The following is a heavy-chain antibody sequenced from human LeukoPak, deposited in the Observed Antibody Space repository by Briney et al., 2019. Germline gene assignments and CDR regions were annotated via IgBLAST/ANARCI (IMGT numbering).Heavy chain of an antibody. Sequence: GASVKVSCKASGYTFTGYYMHWVRQAPGQGLEWMGWINPNSGGTNYAQKFQGRVTMTRDTSISTAYMELSRLRSDDTAVYYCARVRARDGYNLFDYWGQGTLVTVSS. CDR3: ARVRARDGYNLFDY. CDR1: GYTFTGYY. V-gene: IGHV1-2*02. J-gene: IGHJ4*02. D-gene: IGHD5-24*01. CDR2: INPNSGGT.